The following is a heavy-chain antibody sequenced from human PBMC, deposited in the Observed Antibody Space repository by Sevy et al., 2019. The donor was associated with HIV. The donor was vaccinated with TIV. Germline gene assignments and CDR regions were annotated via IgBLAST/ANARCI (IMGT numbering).Heavy chain of an antibody. Sequence: GGSLRRSCAASGFSFSTYAMTWVRQAPGKGLEWVSGISGSGTSTYYTDSVKGRFTISRDNSKNTVYLQMNNLRAEDTAVYYCGKVSSFGVGGFYDYWGQGTLVTVSS. CDR1: GFSFSTYA. CDR2: ISGSGTST. J-gene: IGHJ4*02. CDR3: GKVSSFGVGGFYDY. V-gene: IGHV3-23*01. D-gene: IGHD3-3*01.